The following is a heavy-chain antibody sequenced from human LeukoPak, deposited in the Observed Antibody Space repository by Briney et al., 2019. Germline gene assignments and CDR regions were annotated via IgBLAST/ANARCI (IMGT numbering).Heavy chain of an antibody. V-gene: IGHV4-30-4*01. D-gene: IGHD1-26*01. CDR1: GGSISSGDYY. CDR3: AGESGSYFV. Sequence: PSETLSLTCTVSGGSISSGDYYWSWIRQPPGKGLEWIGYIYHSGSTYYNPSLKSRVTISVDRSKNQFSLKLSSVTAADTAVYYCAGESGSYFVWGQGTLVTVSS. J-gene: IGHJ4*02. CDR2: IYHSGST.